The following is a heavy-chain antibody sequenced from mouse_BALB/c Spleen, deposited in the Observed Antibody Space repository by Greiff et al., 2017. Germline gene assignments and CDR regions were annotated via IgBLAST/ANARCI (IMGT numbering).Heavy chain of an antibody. CDR1: GYAFTNYL. CDR2: INPGSGGT. V-gene: IGHV1-54*01. CDR3: ARSGYRYAMDY. D-gene: IGHD2-14*01. J-gene: IGHJ4*01. Sequence: VQLQQSGAELVRPGTSVKVSCKASGYAFTNYLIEWVKQRPGQGLEWIGVINPGSGGTNYNEKFKGKATLTADKSSSTAYMQLSSLTSDDSAVYFGARSGYRYAMDYWGQGTSVTVSS.